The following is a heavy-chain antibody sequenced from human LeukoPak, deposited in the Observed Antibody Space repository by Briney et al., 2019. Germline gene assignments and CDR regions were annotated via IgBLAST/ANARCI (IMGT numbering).Heavy chain of an antibody. J-gene: IGHJ4*02. CDR2: IYYSGST. V-gene: IGHV4-59*08. CDR1: GGSISSYY. Sequence: SETLSLTCTVSGGSISSYYWSWIRQPPGKGLEWIGYIYYSGSTNYNPSLKSRVTISVDTSKNQLSLKLSSVTAADTAVYYCARQPLYSYGWWGFDYWGQGTLVTVSS. D-gene: IGHD5-18*01. CDR3: ARQPLYSYGWWGFDY.